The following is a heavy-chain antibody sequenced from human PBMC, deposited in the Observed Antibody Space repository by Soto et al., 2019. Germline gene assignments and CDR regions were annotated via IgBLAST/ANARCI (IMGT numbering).Heavy chain of an antibody. J-gene: IGHJ6*02. Sequence: SETLSLTCTVSGGSISSGDYYWSWIRQPPGKGLAWIGYIYYSGSTYYNPSLKSRVTIPVDTSKNQFSLKLCSVTAAGSAVYYCASAPTWLHLWYYYYGMYVWGQGTTVTVS. V-gene: IGHV4-30-4*01. CDR1: GGSISSGDYY. D-gene: IGHD5-12*01. CDR3: ASAPTWLHLWYYYYGMYV. CDR2: IYYSGST.